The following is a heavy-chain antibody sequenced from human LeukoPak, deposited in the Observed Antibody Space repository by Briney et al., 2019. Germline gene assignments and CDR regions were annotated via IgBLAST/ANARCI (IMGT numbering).Heavy chain of an antibody. D-gene: IGHD3-22*01. CDR2: IKQDGSEK. CDR3: ARDNSYDSSGFYYDH. Sequence: PGGSLRLSCAASGFTFSSYWMSWVRQAPGKGLEWVANIKQDGSEKYYVDSVKGRFTISRDNAKNSLYLQMNSLRAEDAAVYYCARDNSYDSSGFYYDHWGQGTLVTVSS. CDR1: GFTFSSYW. J-gene: IGHJ4*02. V-gene: IGHV3-7*01.